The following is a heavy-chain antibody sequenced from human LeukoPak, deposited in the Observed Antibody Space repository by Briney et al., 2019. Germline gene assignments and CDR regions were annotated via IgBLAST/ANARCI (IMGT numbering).Heavy chain of an antibody. CDR2: IYSGGST. CDR3: TTFYTRLTDY. Sequence: SGGSLRLSCAASGFTVSSNYMSWVRQAPGKGLEWVSIIYSGGSTYYADSVKGRFTISRDNSRNTLYLQMNSLRAEDTAVYYCTTFYTRLTDYWGQGTLVTVSS. J-gene: IGHJ4*02. D-gene: IGHD2/OR15-2a*01. V-gene: IGHV3-66*01. CDR1: GFTVSSNY.